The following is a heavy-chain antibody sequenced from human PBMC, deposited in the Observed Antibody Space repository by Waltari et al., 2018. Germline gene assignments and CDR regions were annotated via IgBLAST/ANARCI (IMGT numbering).Heavy chain of an antibody. V-gene: IGHV4-39*01. CDR3: ATYIGASVVTAAFDV. Sequence: QLPLQESGPGLVQYSATLPITCSVSGVSIIRSRHYWVCIRQTPGQGLEWIGTMSYNGSTYSSPSLKSRVTISKDTSKNQLSLKLGSVTAADTAVYYCATYIGASVVTAAFDVWGQGTKVTVSS. D-gene: IGHD5-12*01. CDR1: GVSIIRSRHY. CDR2: MSYNGST. J-gene: IGHJ3*01.